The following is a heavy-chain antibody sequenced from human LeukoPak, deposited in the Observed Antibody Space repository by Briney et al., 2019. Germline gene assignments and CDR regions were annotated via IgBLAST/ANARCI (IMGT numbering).Heavy chain of an antibody. CDR1: GGSWSGYY. J-gene: IGHJ4*02. Sequence: PAETLSRTCAVYGGSWSGYYWSWIRQPPGKGLEWIGEINHSGSTNYNPSLKSRVTISVDTSKNQFSLKLSSVTAADTAVYYCARKLKRYCSGGSCGYYFDYWGQGTLVTVSS. CDR2: INHSGST. D-gene: IGHD2-15*01. V-gene: IGHV4-34*01. CDR3: ARKLKRYCSGGSCGYYFDY.